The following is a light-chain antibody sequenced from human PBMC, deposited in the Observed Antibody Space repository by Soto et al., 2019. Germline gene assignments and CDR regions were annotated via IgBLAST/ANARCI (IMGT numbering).Light chain of an antibody. CDR2: EGS. J-gene: IGLJ2*01. CDR3: CSYAGSSTVV. V-gene: IGLV2-23*01. CDR1: SSNIGVGYD. Sequence: QSVLTQPPSVSGAPGQRVTISCTGSSSNIGVGYDVHWYQQHPGKAPKLMIYEGSKRPSGVSNRFSGSKSGNTASLTISGLQAEDEADYYCCSYAGSSTVVFGGGTKLTVL.